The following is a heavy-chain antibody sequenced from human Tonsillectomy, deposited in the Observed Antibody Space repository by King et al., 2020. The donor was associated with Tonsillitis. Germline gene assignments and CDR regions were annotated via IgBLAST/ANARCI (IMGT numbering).Heavy chain of an antibody. CDR3: ARGRGGFTDHYDY. Sequence: VQLQESGPGLLKPSETLSLTCTVSGGSISSYYWSWIRQPPGKGLEWIGYIYYSGSTNYNPTLKSRVTISVDTSKNQFSLKLSSVTAADTAVYYCARGRGGFTDHYDYWGQGTLVTVSS. D-gene: IGHD2-15*01. V-gene: IGHV4-59*01. CDR2: IYYSGST. J-gene: IGHJ4*02. CDR1: GGSISSYY.